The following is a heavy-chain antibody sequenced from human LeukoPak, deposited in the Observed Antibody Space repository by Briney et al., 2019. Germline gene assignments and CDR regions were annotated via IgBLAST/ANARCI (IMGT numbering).Heavy chain of an antibody. CDR3: ARGAVGYGDYVSPYNWFAP. D-gene: IGHD4-17*01. CDR1: GGTFSSYA. V-gene: IGHV1-69*05. CDR2: IIPIFGTA. J-gene: IGHJ5*02. Sequence: SVKVSCKASGGTFSSYAISWVRQAPGQGLEWMGGIIPIFGTANYAQKFQGRVTITTDESTSTAYMELSSLRSEDTAVYYCARGAVGYGDYVSPYNWFAPWGQGTLVTVSS.